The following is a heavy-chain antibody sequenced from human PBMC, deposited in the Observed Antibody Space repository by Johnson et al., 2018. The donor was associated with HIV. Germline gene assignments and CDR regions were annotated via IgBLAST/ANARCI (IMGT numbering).Heavy chain of an antibody. CDR3: AKVVIPAVGIYAGTGVYGFDV. Sequence: VQLVESGGGLVQPGGSLRLSCEVSGFTFTFYWMSWVRQSPGKGLEWVGRIKSKTDGGTTDYAAPVKGRLTISRDNIDNSLYLQMNSLRPEDTALYYCAKVVIPAVGIYAGTGVYGFDVWGHGTLVTVSS. V-gene: IGHV3-15*05. CDR2: IKSKTDGGTT. CDR1: GFTFTFYW. D-gene: IGHD2/OR15-2a*01. J-gene: IGHJ3*01.